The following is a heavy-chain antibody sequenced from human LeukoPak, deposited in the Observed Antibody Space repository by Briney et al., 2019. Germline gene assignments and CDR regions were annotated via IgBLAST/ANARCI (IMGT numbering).Heavy chain of an antibody. CDR1: GFTFSSYA. CDR3: ARDSRRAGMDV. V-gene: IGHV3-30-3*01. CDR2: ISYDGSNK. J-gene: IGHJ6*02. Sequence: PGRSLRLSCAASGFTFSSYAMHWVRQAPGKGLEWVAVISYDGSNKYYADSVKGRFTISRDNSKNTLYLQMNSLRAEDTAVYYCARDSRRAGMDVWGQGTTVTVSS. D-gene: IGHD6-25*01.